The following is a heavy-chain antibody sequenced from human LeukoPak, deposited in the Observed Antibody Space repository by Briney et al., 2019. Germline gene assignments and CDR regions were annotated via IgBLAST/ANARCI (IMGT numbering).Heavy chain of an antibody. CDR2: VNPNSGDT. Sequence: ASVKVSCKASGYTFTGYYLHWVRQAPGQGLEWMGCVNPNSGDTNYAQKFQGRVTMTRDTSISTAYMELSRLRSDDTAVYYCARFDSLYGSGSYSFDYWGQGTLVTVSS. CDR3: ARFDSLYGSGSYSFDY. J-gene: IGHJ4*02. V-gene: IGHV1-2*02. CDR1: GYTFTGYY. D-gene: IGHD3-10*01.